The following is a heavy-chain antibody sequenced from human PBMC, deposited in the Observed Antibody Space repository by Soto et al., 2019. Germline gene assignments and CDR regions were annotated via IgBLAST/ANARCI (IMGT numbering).Heavy chain of an antibody. V-gene: IGHV3-11*01. CDR3: ARDLVPIAASASGFDY. CDR1: GFTFSDYY. D-gene: IGHD6-6*01. J-gene: IGHJ4*02. Sequence: QVQLVESGGGLVKPGGSLRLSCAASGFTFSDYYMSWIRQAPGKGLEWVSYISSSGSTLYYADSVKGRFTISRDNAKNSLYLQMNSLRAEDTAVYYCARDLVPIAASASGFDYWGQGTLVTVSS. CDR2: ISSSGSTL.